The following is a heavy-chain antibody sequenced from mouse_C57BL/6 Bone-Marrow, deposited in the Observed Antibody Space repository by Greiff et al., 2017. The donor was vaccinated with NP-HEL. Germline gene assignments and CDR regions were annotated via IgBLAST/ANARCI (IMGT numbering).Heavy chain of an antibody. CDR2: LNPYNGGT. Sequence: EVQLQQSGPELVKPGASVKIPCKASGYTFPDYYMDWVKQSHGKSLEWIGDLNPYNGGTIYNQKFKGKATLTVDKSSSTAYMELRRLTSEDTAVDYCARGGYSSSYAGCAYWGQGTLVTVSA. CDR3: ARGGYSSSYAGCAY. J-gene: IGHJ3*01. V-gene: IGHV1-18*01. D-gene: IGHD1-1*01. CDR1: GYTFPDYY.